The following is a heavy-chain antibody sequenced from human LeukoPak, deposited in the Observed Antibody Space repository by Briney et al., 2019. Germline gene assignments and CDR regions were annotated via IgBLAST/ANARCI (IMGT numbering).Heavy chain of an antibody. CDR3: ARDDGTSFGY. J-gene: IGHJ4*02. V-gene: IGHV3-23*01. CDR1: GFTFSSYA. Sequence: PGGSLRLSCIVSGFTFSSYAMNWVRQAPGKGLEWVAVISGSGDNTYYADSVKGRFTISRDNSKNTLYLQMNSLRAEDTAVYYCARDDGTSFGYWGQGTLVTVS. CDR2: ISGSGDNT. D-gene: IGHD1-1*01.